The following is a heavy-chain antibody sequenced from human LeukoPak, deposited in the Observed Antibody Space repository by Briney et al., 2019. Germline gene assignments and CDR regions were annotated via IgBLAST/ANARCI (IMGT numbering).Heavy chain of an antibody. CDR2: IKGDGSEK. J-gene: IGHJ6*04. Sequence: GGSLRLSCAASGFTFSSHWMSWVRQAPGKGLEWVSSIKGDGSEKDYMDSVKGLFSISRDDAKNSLHLQKNSLRGEDTALYGCTRNRFGGMDVWGKGTSVTVSS. CDR3: TRNRFGGMDV. D-gene: IGHD4-23*01. CDR1: GFTFSSHW. V-gene: IGHV3-7*01.